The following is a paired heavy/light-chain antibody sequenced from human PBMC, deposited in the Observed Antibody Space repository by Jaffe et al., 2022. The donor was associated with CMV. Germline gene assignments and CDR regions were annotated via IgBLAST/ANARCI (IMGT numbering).Heavy chain of an antibody. CDR1: GGTSSHYA. J-gene: IGHJ4*02. V-gene: IGHV1-69*01. Sequence: QVQLVYSGTAVKMPGSSVKVSCKTSGGTSSHYAINWVRQAPGQGLEWMGGIIPIFGTPSYAQKFQDRVTITADESTDTVHMELSSLRSDDTAVYYCARDPGHSSTYWAYYFDYWSQGTLVTVSS. CDR2: IIPIFGTP. D-gene: IGHD6-19*01. CDR3: ARDPGHSSTYWAYYFDY.
Light chain of an antibody. CDR3: NSRDTSGKSLYV. V-gene: IGLV3-19*01. J-gene: IGLJ1*01. CDR1: SLRNYY. CDR2: HKN. Sequence: SSELTQDPAVSVALGQTVRITCQGDSLRNYYASWYQQKPGQAPVLVIFHKNNRPSGIPDRFSGSNSGSTASLIITGAQAEDEADYYCNSRDTSGKSLYVFGTGTKVTVL.